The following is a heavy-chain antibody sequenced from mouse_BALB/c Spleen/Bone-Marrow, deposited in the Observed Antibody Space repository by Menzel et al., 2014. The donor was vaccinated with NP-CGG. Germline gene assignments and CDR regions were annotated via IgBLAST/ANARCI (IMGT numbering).Heavy chain of an antibody. CDR1: GYTFTSYV. CDR2: INPNNDGT. Sequence: EVKLVESGPELVKPGASVKMSCKASGYTFTSYVMHWVEQKPGQGLEWIGNINPNNDGTKYNEKFKGKATLTSDKSSSTAYMELSSLTSEDSAVYYCARSLYGYDWYFDVWGAGTTVTVSP. V-gene: IGHV1-14*01. D-gene: IGHD2-2*01. J-gene: IGHJ1*01. CDR3: ARSLYGYDWYFDV.